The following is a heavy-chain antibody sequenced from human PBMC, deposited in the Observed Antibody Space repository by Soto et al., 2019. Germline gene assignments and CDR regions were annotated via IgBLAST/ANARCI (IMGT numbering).Heavy chain of an antibody. CDR3: ARRPAPGKVTTEGYSYYYGMDV. CDR1: GYSFTIYW. D-gene: IGHD4-17*01. J-gene: IGHJ6*02. CDR2: IDPSDSYT. Sequence: GESLKISCKGSGYSFTIYWISWVRQMPGKGLEWMGRIDPSDSYTNYSPSFQGHVTISADKSISTAYLQWSSLKASDTAMYYCARRPAPGKVTTEGYSYYYGMDVWGQGTTVTVSS. V-gene: IGHV5-10-1*01.